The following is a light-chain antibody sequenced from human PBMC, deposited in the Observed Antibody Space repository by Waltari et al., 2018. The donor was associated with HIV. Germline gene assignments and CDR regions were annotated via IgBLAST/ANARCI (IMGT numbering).Light chain of an antibody. V-gene: IGKV3-15*01. J-gene: IGKJ4*01. Sequence: EVVMTQSPVTLFMSPGERATLSCRASQSISSALAWYQQKPGQAPRLLIFGASTRATGIPARFSGSGSGTEFTLTISSLQSEDCAVYYCQQYDSWPLTFGGGTKVEIK. CDR3: QQYDSWPLT. CDR2: GAS. CDR1: QSISSA.